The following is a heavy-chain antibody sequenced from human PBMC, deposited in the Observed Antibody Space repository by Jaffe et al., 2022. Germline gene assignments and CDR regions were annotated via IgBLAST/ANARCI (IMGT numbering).Heavy chain of an antibody. D-gene: IGHD4-17*01. CDR3: ARMLTTVTTSRAFDI. CDR2: ISSSSSYI. V-gene: IGHV3-21*01. Sequence: EVQLVESGGGLVKPGGSLRLSCAASGFTFSSYSMNWVRQAPGKGLEWVSSISSSSSYIYYADSVKGRFTISRDNAKNSLYLQMNSLRAEDTAVYYCARMLTTVTTSRAFDIWGQGTMVTVSS. CDR1: GFTFSSYS. J-gene: IGHJ3*02.